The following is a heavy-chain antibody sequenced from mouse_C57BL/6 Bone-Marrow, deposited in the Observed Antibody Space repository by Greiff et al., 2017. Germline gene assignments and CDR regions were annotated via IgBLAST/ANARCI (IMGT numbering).Heavy chain of an antibody. CDR3: ARGNFDY. Sequence: VKLQESGAELARPGASVKLSCKASGYTFTSYGISWVKQRTGQGLEWIGEIYPRSGNNYYNEKFTRKATLTADKSSSTAYMELRSLAAEDSAVYFCARGNFDYWGQGTTLTVSS. CDR1: GYTFTSYG. CDR2: IYPRSGNN. J-gene: IGHJ2*01. V-gene: IGHV1-81*01.